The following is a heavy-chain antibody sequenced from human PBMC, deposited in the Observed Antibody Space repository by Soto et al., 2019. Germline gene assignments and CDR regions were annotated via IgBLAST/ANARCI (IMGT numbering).Heavy chain of an antibody. J-gene: IGHJ5*02. V-gene: IGHV4-4*02. CDR2: VYHTGDT. Sequence: PSETLSLTCGVSGGTVASSHWWSWVRQSPGGGLEWIGNVYHTGDTNFNPSLQSRVTISVDKSNNQFSLRLNSLTAADTAVYFCAREIVTAGGNNYFDPWGTGNLVTVSS. CDR1: GGTVASSHW. D-gene: IGHD2-21*02. CDR3: AREIVTAGGNNYFDP.